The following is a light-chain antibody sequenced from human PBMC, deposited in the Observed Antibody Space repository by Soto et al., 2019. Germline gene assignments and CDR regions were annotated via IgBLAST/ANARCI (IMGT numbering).Light chain of an antibody. CDR2: GNS. CDR3: LSDSV. Sequence: QSVLTQPPSVSGAPGQRVTISCTGSSSNIGAGYDVHWYQQLPGTAPKLLIYGNSNRPSGVPDRFSGSKSCTSASLAITGLQAEYEADYSSLSDSVFGGGTKLTVL. V-gene: IGLV1-40*01. CDR1: SSNIGAGYD. J-gene: IGLJ2*01.